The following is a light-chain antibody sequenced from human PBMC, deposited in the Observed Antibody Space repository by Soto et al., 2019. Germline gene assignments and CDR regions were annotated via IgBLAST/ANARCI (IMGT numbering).Light chain of an antibody. CDR1: QSVSSY. CDR2: DAS. CDR3: QQRSNWPE. Sequence: ESVFTQSPATLSLSPGERATLSCRASQSVSSYLAWYQQKPGQAPRLLIYDASNRATGIPARFSGSGSGTDFTLTISSLEPEDFAVYYCQQRSNWPEFGQGTRWIS. V-gene: IGKV3-11*01. J-gene: IGKJ1*01.